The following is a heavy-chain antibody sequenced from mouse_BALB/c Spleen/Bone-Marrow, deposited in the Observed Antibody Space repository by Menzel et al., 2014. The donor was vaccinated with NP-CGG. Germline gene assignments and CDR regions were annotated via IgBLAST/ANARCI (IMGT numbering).Heavy chain of an antibody. J-gene: IGHJ3*01. Sequence: DVKLVESGGGLVKSGGSLKLSCAASGFTFNSYSMSWVRQTPEKRLEWVATISGGGSYTFYPDSVKGRFTISRDNAKNNLYLQLSSLRSEDTALYYCARHAYYDQTEVSFVYWGQGTLVTVSA. D-gene: IGHD2-4*01. V-gene: IGHV5-9-2*01. CDR3: ARHAYYDQTEVSFVY. CDR1: GFTFNSYS. CDR2: ISGGGSYT.